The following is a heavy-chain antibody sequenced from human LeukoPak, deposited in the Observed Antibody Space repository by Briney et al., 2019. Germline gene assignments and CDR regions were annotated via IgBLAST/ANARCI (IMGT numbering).Heavy chain of an antibody. CDR1: GFTFDDYA. D-gene: IGHD3-10*01. CDR2: ISWNSNSI. CDR3: AKRMLRGVGVGAFDX. V-gene: IGHV3-9*01. Sequence: PGRSLRLSCAASGFTFDDYAMHWVRQAPGKGLEWVSGISWNSNSIAYADSVKGRFTISRDNAKNSLYLQMNSLRAEDTALYYCAKRMLRGVGVGAFDXXXXGTLVTVSS. J-gene: IGHJ4*02.